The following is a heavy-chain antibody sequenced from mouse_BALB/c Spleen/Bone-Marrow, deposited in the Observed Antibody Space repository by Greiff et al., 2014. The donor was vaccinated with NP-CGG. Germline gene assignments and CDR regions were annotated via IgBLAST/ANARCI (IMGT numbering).Heavy chain of an antibody. D-gene: IGHD1-1*01. J-gene: IGHJ2*01. CDR1: GYSITSDYV. Sequence: EVQLQQSGPGLVKPSQSLSLTCTVTGYSITSDYVWYWIRQFPGNKLEWVGYISYSGSTSYNPSLKSRISITRDTSKSQFFLQLNSVTTEDTATYYCARFPNYGSRSLDYWGQGTTLTVSS. CDR3: ARFPNYGSRSLDY. CDR2: ISYSGST. V-gene: IGHV3-2*02.